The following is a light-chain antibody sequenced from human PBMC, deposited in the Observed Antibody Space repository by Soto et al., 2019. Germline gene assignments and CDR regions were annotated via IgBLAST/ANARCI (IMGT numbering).Light chain of an antibody. J-gene: IGLJ1*01. CDR2: GNT. CDR3: QSYDSSLGGNYV. CDR1: SSNIGAGYD. Sequence: QSVLTQPPSVSGAAGQRVTISCTGSSSNIGAGYDVHWYQQLPGTAPKLLISGNTNRPSGVPDRFSGSKSGTSASLAITGLQAEDEADYYCQSYDSSLGGNYVFGTGTKLTVL. V-gene: IGLV1-40*01.